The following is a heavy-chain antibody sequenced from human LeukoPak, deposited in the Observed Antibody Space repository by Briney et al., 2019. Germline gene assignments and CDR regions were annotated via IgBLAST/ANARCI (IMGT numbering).Heavy chain of an antibody. CDR3: ARDRIAVAGTDYYYGMDV. CDR2: INPNSGGT. Sequence: ASVKVSCKASGYTFTGYYMHWVRQAPGQGLEWMGWINPNSGGTNYAQKFQGWVTMTRDTSISTAYMELSRLRSDDTAVYYCARDRIAVAGTDYYYGMDVWGRGTTVTVSS. J-gene: IGHJ6*02. D-gene: IGHD6-19*01. CDR1: GYTFTGYY. V-gene: IGHV1-2*04.